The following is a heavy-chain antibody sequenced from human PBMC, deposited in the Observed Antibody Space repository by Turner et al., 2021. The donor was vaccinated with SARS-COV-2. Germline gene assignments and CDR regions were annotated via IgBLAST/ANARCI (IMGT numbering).Heavy chain of an antibody. CDR3: ARARNYSSSWYGVDVPFDP. CDR2: ISYDGSYK. Sequence: YSMHWVRQAPGKGLEWVAVISYDGSYKYYADAVKGRFTISRDNSKTTLYLQMNSLRSEDTAVYYCARARNYSSSWYGVDVPFDPWGQGTLVTVSS. J-gene: IGHJ5*02. D-gene: IGHD6-13*01. CDR1: YS. V-gene: IGHV3-30-3*01.